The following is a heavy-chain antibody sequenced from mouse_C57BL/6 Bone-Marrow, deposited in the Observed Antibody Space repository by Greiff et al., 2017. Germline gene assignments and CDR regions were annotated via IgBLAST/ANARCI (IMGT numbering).Heavy chain of an antibody. Sequence: SGPELVKPGASVKISCKASGYSFTDFNMNWVKQSNGKSLEWIGVINPIYGTTSYNQKFKGKATLTVDQSSSTAYMQLNSLTSEDSAVYYCERGYDYDYAMDYWGQGTSVTVSS. CDR2: INPIYGTT. V-gene: IGHV1-39*01. CDR1: GYSFTDFN. CDR3: ERGYDYDYAMDY. D-gene: IGHD2-4*01. J-gene: IGHJ4*01.